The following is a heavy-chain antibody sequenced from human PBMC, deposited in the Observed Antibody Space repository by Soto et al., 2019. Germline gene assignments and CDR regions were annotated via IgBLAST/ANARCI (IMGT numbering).Heavy chain of an antibody. V-gene: IGHV3-30-3*01. J-gene: IGHJ6*02. CDR2: ISYDGSNK. CDR1: GFTFSSYA. Sequence: QVQLVESGGGVVQPGRSLRLSCAASGFTFSSYAMHWVRQAPGKGLEWVAVISYDGSNKYYADSVKGRFTISRDHSKNPLYLQMHSLRAADTAAYYGARSSPPYYYYGMDVWGQGTTVTVSS. D-gene: IGHD6-13*01. CDR3: ARSSPPYYYYGMDV.